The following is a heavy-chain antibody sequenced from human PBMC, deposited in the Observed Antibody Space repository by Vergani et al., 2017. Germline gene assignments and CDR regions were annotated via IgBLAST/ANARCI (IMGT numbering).Heavy chain of an antibody. CDR1: VGTFSSYA. V-gene: IGHV1-69*01. D-gene: IGHD6-13*01. CDR3: ARGDSSSFTLGGLYALDI. CDR2: IIPIFGTA. Sequence: QVQLVQSGAEVKKPGSSVKVSCKASVGTFSSYAISWVRQAPGQGLEWMGGIIPIFGTANYAQKFQGRVTITADESTSTAYMELSSLRSEDTAVYYCARGDSSSFTLGGLYALDIWGQGTMVTVSS. J-gene: IGHJ3*02.